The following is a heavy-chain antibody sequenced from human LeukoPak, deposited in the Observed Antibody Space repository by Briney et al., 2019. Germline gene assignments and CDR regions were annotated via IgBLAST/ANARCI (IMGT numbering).Heavy chain of an antibody. CDR2: IYYNWST. D-gene: IGHD3-10*01. J-gene: IGHJ6*02. V-gene: IGHV4-59*01. Sequence: PSETLSLTCTVSGGSISSNYWSWIRQPPGQGLERIGNIYYNWSTNYNHSLKSRVTISVDTSKNQFSLKLSSVTAADTGVYYCARLTYGSGSYRRPDYYYGMDVWGQGTTVTVSS. CDR1: GGSISSNY. CDR3: ARLTYGSGSYRRPDYYYGMDV.